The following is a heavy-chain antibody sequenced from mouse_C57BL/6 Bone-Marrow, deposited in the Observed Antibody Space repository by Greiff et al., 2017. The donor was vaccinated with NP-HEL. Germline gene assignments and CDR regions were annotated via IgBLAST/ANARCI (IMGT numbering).Heavy chain of an antibody. D-gene: IGHD2-5*01. CDR2: ILPGSGST. J-gene: IGHJ2*01. V-gene: IGHV1-9*01. CDR3: AWRSNYLYYFDY. Sequence: QVQLQQSGAELMKPGASVKLSCKATGYTFTGYWIEWVKQRPGHGLEWIGEILPGSGSTNYNAKFKGKATFTADTYSNTAYMQLSSLTNEYSAIHYCAWRSNYLYYFDYWGQGTTLTVSS. CDR1: GYTFTGYW.